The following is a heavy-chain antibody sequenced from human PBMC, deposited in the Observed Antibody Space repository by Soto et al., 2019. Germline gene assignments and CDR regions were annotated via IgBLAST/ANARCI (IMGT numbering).Heavy chain of an antibody. CDR1: GDSMTTVGYY. V-gene: IGHV4-31*03. CDR2: ISYSGST. J-gene: IGHJ4*02. CDR3: TRGDY. Sequence: QVQLQESGPGLVKPSQTLSLTCTVSGDSMTTVGYYWTWIRQHPVQGLEWIGFISYSGSTYYSSSLKGRVAISAHTSKNQFSLKLNSVTAADTAVYYCTRGDYWGQGTLVTVSS.